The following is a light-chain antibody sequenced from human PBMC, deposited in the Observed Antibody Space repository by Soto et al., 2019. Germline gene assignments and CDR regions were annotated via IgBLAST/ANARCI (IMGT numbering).Light chain of an antibody. Sequence: DIQMTQSPSSLSASVGDRVTITCRASQSISSYVNWYQQKPGKAPKLLIYAASSLQSGVPSRFSGSGSGTDFTLTISSLHPEDFATYYCQQSYSTPYTFGQGTKLEIK. CDR3: QQSYSTPYT. CDR2: AAS. V-gene: IGKV1-39*01. CDR1: QSISSY. J-gene: IGKJ2*01.